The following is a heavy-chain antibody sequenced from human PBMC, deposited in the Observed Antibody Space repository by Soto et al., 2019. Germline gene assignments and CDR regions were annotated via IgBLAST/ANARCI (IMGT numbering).Heavy chain of an antibody. D-gene: IGHD3-10*01. Sequence: XSVKVSCKASVYTFTSYDINWVRQATGQGLEWMGWMNPNSGNTGYAQKFQGRVTMTRNTSISTAYMELSSLRSEDTAVYYCARMGVGFGELFTYYYGMDVWGQGTTVTGSS. CDR1: VYTFTSYD. V-gene: IGHV1-8*01. CDR2: MNPNSGNT. J-gene: IGHJ6*02. CDR3: ARMGVGFGELFTYYYGMDV.